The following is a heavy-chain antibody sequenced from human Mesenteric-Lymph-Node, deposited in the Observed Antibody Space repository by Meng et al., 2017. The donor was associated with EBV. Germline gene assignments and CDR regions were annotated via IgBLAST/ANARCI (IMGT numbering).Heavy chain of an antibody. D-gene: IGHD6-13*01. J-gene: IGHJ4*02. V-gene: IGHV4-34*01. CDR1: GGSFSGYY. CDR3: ARKEQQLVHYFDY. CDR2: INHSGST. Sequence: QVQLQQWGAGLFKPSETLSLTCAVYGGSFSGYYWSWIRQPPGKGLEWIGEINHSGSTNYNPSLKSRVTISVDTSKNQFSLKLSSVTAADTAVYYCARKEQQLVHYFDYWGQGTLVTVSS.